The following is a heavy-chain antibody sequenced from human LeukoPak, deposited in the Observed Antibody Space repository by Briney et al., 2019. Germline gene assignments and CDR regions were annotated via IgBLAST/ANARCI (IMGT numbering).Heavy chain of an antibody. V-gene: IGHV3-66*01. Sequence: GGSLRLSCAASGFTVSSNYTSWVRQAPGKGLEWVSVIYNGGSTYNADSVKGRFTISRDNSKNTLYLQMNSLRAEDTAVYYCARDYNTATLDYWGQGTLVTVSS. CDR3: ARDYNTATLDY. CDR2: IYNGGST. J-gene: IGHJ4*02. D-gene: IGHD5-18*01. CDR1: GFTVSSNY.